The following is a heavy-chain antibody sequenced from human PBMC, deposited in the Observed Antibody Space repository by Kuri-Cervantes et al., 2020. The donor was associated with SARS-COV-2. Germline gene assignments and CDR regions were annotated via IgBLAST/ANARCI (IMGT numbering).Heavy chain of an antibody. Sequence: GSLRLSCTVSGGSISSSSYYWGWIRQPPGEGLEWIGSIYYSGSTYYNPSLKSRVTISVDTSKNQFSLKLSSVTAADTAVYYCAASDYDFWSRGHNWFDPWGQGTLVTVSS. V-gene: IGHV4-39*01. CDR2: IYYSGST. D-gene: IGHD3-3*01. J-gene: IGHJ5*02. CDR1: GGSISSSSYY. CDR3: AASDYDFWSRGHNWFDP.